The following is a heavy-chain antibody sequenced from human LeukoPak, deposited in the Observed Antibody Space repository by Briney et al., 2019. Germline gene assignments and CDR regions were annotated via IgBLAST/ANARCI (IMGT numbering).Heavy chain of an antibody. CDR3: TTQRAGAFDY. CDR2: ILSKTDGGTA. D-gene: IGHD3-10*01. CDR1: GFTFRNAW. J-gene: IGHJ4*02. V-gene: IGHV3-15*01. Sequence: GGSLRLSCAASGFTFRNAWMTWVRRAPGKGLEWAGRILSKTDGGTADYAAPVKGRFTISRDDSKDMVYLQMNSLKSEDTAAYYCTTQRAGAFDYWGQGTLVTVSS.